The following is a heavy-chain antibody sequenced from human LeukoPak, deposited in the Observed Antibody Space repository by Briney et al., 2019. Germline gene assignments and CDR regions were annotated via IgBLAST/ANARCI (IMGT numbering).Heavy chain of an antibody. Sequence: SETLSLTCTVSGGSISSYYWSWIRQPAGKGLEWIGRIYTSGSTNYNPSLKSRVTISVDTSKNQFSLKLSSVTAADTAVYYCARGGNMITFGGVGIDYWGQGTLVTVSS. D-gene: IGHD3-16*01. CDR2: IYTSGST. CDR3: ARGGNMITFGGVGIDY. CDR1: GGSISSYY. V-gene: IGHV4-4*07. J-gene: IGHJ4*02.